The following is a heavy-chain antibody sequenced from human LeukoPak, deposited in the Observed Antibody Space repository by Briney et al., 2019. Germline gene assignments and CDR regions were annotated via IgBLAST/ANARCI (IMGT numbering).Heavy chain of an antibody. V-gene: IGHV4-4*02. CDR3: ARGQYQLQGYYYYYGMDV. Sequence: SETLSLTCAVSGGSISSSNWWSWVRQPPGKGLEWIGEIYHSGSTNYNPSLKSRVTISVDKSKNQFSLKLSSVTAADTAVYYCARGQYQLQGYYYYYGMDVWGQGSTVIVSS. D-gene: IGHD2-2*01. CDR2: IYHSGST. J-gene: IGHJ6*02. CDR1: GGSISSSNW.